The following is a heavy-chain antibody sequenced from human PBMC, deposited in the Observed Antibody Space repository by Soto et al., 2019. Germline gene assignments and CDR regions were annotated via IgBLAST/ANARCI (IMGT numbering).Heavy chain of an antibody. D-gene: IGHD6-19*01. V-gene: IGHV3-30*03. Sequence: GGSLILSCAASGCPFRSYGMHLVRPDPAKGLEWVAVISYDGSNKYYADSVKGRFTISRDNSKNTLYLQMNSLRAEDTAVYYCTRGIRGSSGWSYYYGMDVWGQGTTVTVSS. CDR1: GCPFRSYG. CDR3: TRGIRGSSGWSYYYGMDV. J-gene: IGHJ6*02. CDR2: ISYDGSNK.